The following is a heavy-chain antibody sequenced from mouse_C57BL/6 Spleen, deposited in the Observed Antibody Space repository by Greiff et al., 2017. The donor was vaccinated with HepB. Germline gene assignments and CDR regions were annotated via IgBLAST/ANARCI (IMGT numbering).Heavy chain of an antibody. J-gene: IGHJ3*01. D-gene: IGHD2-1*01. V-gene: IGHV1-59*01. CDR3: ARGRNSFAY. Sequence: VQLQQPGAELVRPGTSVKLSCKASGYTFTSYWMHWVKQRPGQGLEWIGVIDPSDSYTNYNQKFKGKATLTVDTSSSTAYMQLSSLTSEDSAVYYCARGRNSFAYWGQGTLVTVSA. CDR1: GYTFTSYW. CDR2: IDPSDSYT.